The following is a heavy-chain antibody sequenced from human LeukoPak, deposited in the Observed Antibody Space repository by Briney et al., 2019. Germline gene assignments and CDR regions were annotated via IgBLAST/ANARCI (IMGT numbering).Heavy chain of an antibody. CDR1: GLIFETYG. V-gene: IGHV3-30*18. D-gene: IGHD5-18*01. J-gene: IGHJ4*02. CDR3: VKGRRGSSYVHYFDS. Sequence: GGSLRLSCAVSGLIFETYGMHWVRQAPGKGLEWVGVISNNGSNTYYGDSVKGRFTISRDNSNNTLSLQMNGLTTEDTAVYFCVKGRRGSSYVHYFDSWGQGTLVTVSS. CDR2: ISNNGSNT.